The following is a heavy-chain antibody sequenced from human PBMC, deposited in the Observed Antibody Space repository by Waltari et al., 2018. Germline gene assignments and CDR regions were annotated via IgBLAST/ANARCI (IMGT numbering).Heavy chain of an antibody. CDR1: GFIFNNYA. CDR3: ARPSSNYYYDNSGYPHYFDY. Sequence: QEQLVESGGGVVQPGKSLRLSCAASGFIFNNYAMHWVRQTPGTGLEGVAIISYDGNNKYYADSVKGRFTISRDNSKNTLYLQMDSLNTEDTALYYCARPSSNYYYDNSGYPHYFDYWGQGTLVTVSS. V-gene: IGHV3-30*01. D-gene: IGHD3-22*01. J-gene: IGHJ4*02. CDR2: ISYDGNNK.